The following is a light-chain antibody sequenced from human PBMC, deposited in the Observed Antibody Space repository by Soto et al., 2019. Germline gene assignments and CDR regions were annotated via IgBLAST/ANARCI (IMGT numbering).Light chain of an antibody. CDR1: QSVSSSY. Sequence: EIVLTQSPGTLSLSPGERATLSCRASQSVSSSYLAWYQQKPGQAPRLLIYGASSRATGIPDRFSGSGSGTDFTLTISSLEPEAFAVYYCQQYGSSLWTFGQGTKVEIK. V-gene: IGKV3-20*01. J-gene: IGKJ1*01. CDR3: QQYGSSLWT. CDR2: GAS.